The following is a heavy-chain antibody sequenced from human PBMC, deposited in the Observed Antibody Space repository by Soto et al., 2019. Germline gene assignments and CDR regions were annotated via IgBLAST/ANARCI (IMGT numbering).Heavy chain of an antibody. V-gene: IGHV4-59*01. Sequence: SETLSLTSTVSGGSISSYHWSWIRQPPGKGLEWIGHIYYSESTNYNPALKSRVTISVDTSKKQFSLKLSSVTAADTAVYYCATGRSSWYYYYYGMDVWGQGTTVTVSS. J-gene: IGHJ6*02. D-gene: IGHD6-13*01. CDR3: ATGRSSWYYYYYGMDV. CDR1: GGSISSYH. CDR2: IYYSEST.